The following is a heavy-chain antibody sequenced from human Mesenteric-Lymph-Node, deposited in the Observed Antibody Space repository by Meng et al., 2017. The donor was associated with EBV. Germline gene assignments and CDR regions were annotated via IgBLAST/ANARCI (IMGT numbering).Heavy chain of an antibody. CDR1: GYTFTSSA. J-gene: IGHJ4*02. CDR2: INTYTGNP. D-gene: IGHD3-10*01. Sequence: GQQLQYGSELKKPGASLKVSCKAPGYTFTSSAMNRVRQAPGQGLEWMGWINTYTGNPTYAQGFTGRFVFSLDTSVSTAYLQISSLKAEDTAVYYCARQRSYFDNWGQGTLVTVSS. CDR3: ARQRSYFDN. V-gene: IGHV7-4-1*02.